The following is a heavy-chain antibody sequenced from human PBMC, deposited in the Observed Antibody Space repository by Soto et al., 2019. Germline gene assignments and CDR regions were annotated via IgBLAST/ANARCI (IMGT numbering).Heavy chain of an antibody. Sequence: QVQLQQWGAGLLKPSETLSLTCAVYGGSFSGYYWSWIRQPPGKGLEWIGDINHSGSTNYNPSLKSRVTISVDTSKNRFSLQLSSVTAADTAVYFCARAYGGNVFDSWGQGTLVTVSS. V-gene: IGHV4-34*01. CDR2: INHSGST. J-gene: IGHJ4*02. CDR3: ARAYGGNVFDS. CDR1: GGSFSGYY. D-gene: IGHD4-17*01.